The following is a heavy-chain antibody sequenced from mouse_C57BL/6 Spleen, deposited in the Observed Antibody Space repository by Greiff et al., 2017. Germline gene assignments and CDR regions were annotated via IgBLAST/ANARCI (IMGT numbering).Heavy chain of an antibody. CDR3: ARGETGTRYAMDY. Sequence: VQLQQSGAELAKPGASVKLSCKASGYTFTSYWMHWVKQRPGQGLEWIGYINPSSGYTKYNQKFKDKATLTADKSSSTAYMQLSSLTYEDSAVYYCARGETGTRYAMDYWGQGTSVTVSS. V-gene: IGHV1-7*01. J-gene: IGHJ4*01. CDR2: INPSSGYT. D-gene: IGHD4-1*01. CDR1: GYTFTSYW.